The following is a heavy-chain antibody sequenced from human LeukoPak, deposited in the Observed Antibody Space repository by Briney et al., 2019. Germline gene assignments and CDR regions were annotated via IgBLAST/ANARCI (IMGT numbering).Heavy chain of an antibody. D-gene: IGHD3-10*01. CDR1: GXTVSSNF. CDR2: IYSGGTI. V-gene: IGHV3-53*01. Sequence: PGGSLRLSCSASGXTVSSNFMMWVRQAPGKGLEWVSFIYSGGTIYYADSVKGRFTISRDNSKNTLYLQMNNLRAEDTAVYYCASYFGRSWGQGTLVTVSS. CDR3: ASYFGRS. J-gene: IGHJ5*02.